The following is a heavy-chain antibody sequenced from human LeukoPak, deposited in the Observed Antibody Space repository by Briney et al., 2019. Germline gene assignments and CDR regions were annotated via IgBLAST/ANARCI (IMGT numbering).Heavy chain of an antibody. V-gene: IGHV3-30*02. CDR1: GFTFSSYG. J-gene: IGHJ4*02. CDR3: AKLREWELPDLFDY. D-gene: IGHD1-26*01. CDR2: IRYDGSNK. Sequence: GGSLRLSCAASGFTFSSYGMHWVRQAPGKGLEWVAFIRYDGSNKYYADSVKGRFTISRDNSKNTLYLQMNSLRAEDTAVYYCAKLREWELPDLFDYWGQGTLVTVSS.